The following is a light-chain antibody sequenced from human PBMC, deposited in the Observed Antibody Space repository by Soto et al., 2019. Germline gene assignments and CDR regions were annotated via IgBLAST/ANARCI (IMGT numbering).Light chain of an antibody. Sequence: EIVMTQSPATLSVSPGERATLSCRASQSVSILLAWYQQKPGQAPRLLIYDASNRATGIPDRFSGSGSGTDFTLTISRLEPEDFAVYYCQQYGTSPWTFGQGTKVDIK. V-gene: IGKV3-20*01. J-gene: IGKJ1*01. CDR3: QQYGTSPWT. CDR2: DAS. CDR1: QSVSIL.